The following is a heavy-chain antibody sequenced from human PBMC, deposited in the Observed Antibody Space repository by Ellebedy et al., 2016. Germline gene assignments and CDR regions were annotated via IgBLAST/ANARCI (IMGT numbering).Heavy chain of an antibody. CDR1: GFTFSSYS. J-gene: IGHJ3*02. Sequence: GGSLRLXXAASGFTFSSYSMNWVRQAPGKGLEWVSYISSSSSTIYYADSVKGRFTISRDNAKNSLYLQMNSLRDEDTAVYYCARVLVLGDDAFDIWGQGTMVTVSS. D-gene: IGHD3-16*01. CDR3: ARVLVLGDDAFDI. CDR2: ISSSSSTI. V-gene: IGHV3-48*02.